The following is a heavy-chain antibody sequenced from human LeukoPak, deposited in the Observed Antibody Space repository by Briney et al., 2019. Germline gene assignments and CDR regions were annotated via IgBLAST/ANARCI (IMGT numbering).Heavy chain of an antibody. D-gene: IGHD3-10*01. CDR1: GFAFSSYA. CDR3: ARKFYSGSRDY. Sequence: GGSLRLSCAASGFAFSSYAMHWVRQAPGKGLEGVALISYDASNKYYADSVMGRFTNSRDNSKNTLYLQMNSLRAEDTAVYYCARKFYSGSRDYWGQGTLVTVSS. CDR2: ISYDASNK. J-gene: IGHJ4*02. V-gene: IGHV3-30-3*01.